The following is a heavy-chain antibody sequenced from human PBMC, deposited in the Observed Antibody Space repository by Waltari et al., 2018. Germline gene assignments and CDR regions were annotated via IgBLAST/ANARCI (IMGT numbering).Heavy chain of an antibody. CDR1: GLAFSSYW. CDR2: IYTGASDT. D-gene: IGHD5-12*01. J-gene: IGHJ4*02. Sequence: EVQLVGSGGDLVQPGGALRRSCEACGLAFSSYWVTWVCQTPGKGLGWVSRIYTGASDTYYADSMKGRFTISRDNAKNTLYLQMNSLRVEDTAVYYCTRGGVGYGNFEYWGLGTLVTVSS. V-gene: IGHV3-74*01. CDR3: TRGGVGYGNFEY.